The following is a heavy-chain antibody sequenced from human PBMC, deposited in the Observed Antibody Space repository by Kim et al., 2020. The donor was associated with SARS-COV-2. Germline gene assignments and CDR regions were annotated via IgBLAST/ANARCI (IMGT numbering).Heavy chain of an antibody. V-gene: IGHV4-4*07. CDR2: IYTSGST. CDR3: ARLTYDIVVVVAATLDY. D-gene: IGHD2-15*01. Sequence: SETLSLTCTVSGGSISSYYWSWIRQPAGKGLEWIGRIYTSGSTNYNPSLKSRVTMSVDPSKNQFSLKLSFVTAADTSVYYCARLTYDIVVVVAATLDYWGQGTLVTVSS. CDR1: GGSISSYY. J-gene: IGHJ4*02.